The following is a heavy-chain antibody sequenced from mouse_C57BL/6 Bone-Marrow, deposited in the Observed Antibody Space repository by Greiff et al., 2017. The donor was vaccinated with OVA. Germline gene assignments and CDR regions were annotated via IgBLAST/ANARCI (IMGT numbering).Heavy chain of an antibody. J-gene: IGHJ3*01. CDR1: GFTFSSYA. CDR3: ARDGNYGFAY. V-gene: IGHV5-4*01. Sequence: EVKLMESGGGLVKPGGSLKLSCAASGFTFSSYAMSWVRQTPEKRLEWVATISAGGSYTYYPDNVKGRFTISRDNAKNNLYLQMSHLKSEDTAMYYCARDGNYGFAYWGQGTLVTVSA. CDR2: ISAGGSYT. D-gene: IGHD2-1*01.